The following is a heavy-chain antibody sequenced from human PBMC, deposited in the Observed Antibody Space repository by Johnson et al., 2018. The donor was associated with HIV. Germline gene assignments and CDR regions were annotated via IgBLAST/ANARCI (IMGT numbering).Heavy chain of an antibody. J-gene: IGHJ3*02. V-gene: IGHV3-11*04. Sequence: QVQLVESGGGLVKPGGSLRLSCTASGFTFSDYYMNWIRQAPGKGLEWVSYISSSGSAIYYAGSVKGRFTISRDNAKNTLYLQMNSLRAEDTAVYYCARDGGEWLLSTAFDIWGQGTMVTVSS. CDR1: GFTFSDYY. D-gene: IGHD3-3*01. CDR2: ISSSGSAI. CDR3: ARDGGEWLLSTAFDI.